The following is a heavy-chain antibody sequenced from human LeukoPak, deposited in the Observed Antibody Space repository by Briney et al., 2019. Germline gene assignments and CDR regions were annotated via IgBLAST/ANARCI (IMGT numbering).Heavy chain of an antibody. J-gene: IGHJ4*02. CDR3: ARDEDRSGWPIDY. CDR1: GFTFSSYA. D-gene: IGHD6-19*01. V-gene: IGHV3-30*04. CDR2: ISYDVSNK. Sequence: PGGSLRLSCAASGFTFSSYAMHWVRQAPGKGLERVAVISYDVSNKYYADSVKGRFTISRDNSKNTLYLQMNSLRAEDTAVYYCARDEDRSGWPIDYWGQGTLVTVSS.